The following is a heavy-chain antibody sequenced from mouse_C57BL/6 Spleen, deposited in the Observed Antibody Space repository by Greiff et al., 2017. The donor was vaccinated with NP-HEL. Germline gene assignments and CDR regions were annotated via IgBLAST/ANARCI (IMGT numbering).Heavy chain of an antibody. Sequence: VQLQQSGAELVKPGASVKISCKASGYAFSSYWMNWVKQRPGKGLEWIGQIYPGDGDTNYNGKFKGKATLTADKSSSTAYMQLSSLTSEDSAVYFCARPGAPWGYAMEYWGQGTSVTVSS. CDR1: GYAFSSYW. D-gene: IGHD4-1*01. J-gene: IGHJ4*01. CDR2: IYPGDGDT. V-gene: IGHV1-80*01. CDR3: ARPGAPWGYAMEY.